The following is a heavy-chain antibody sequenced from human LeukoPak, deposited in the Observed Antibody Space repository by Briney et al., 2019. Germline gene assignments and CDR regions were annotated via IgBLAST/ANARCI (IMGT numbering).Heavy chain of an antibody. CDR1: GFTFSSYE. V-gene: IGHV3-48*03. D-gene: IGHD1-20*01. J-gene: IGHJ6*02. CDR3: ARDVYNWNDGMDV. CDR2: ISSSGSTI. Sequence: GGSLRLSCAASGFTFSSYEMNWVRQAPGKGLVWVSYISSSGSTIYYADSVKGRFTISRDNAKNSLYLQMNSLRAEDTAVYYCARDVYNWNDGMDVWGQGTTVTVSS.